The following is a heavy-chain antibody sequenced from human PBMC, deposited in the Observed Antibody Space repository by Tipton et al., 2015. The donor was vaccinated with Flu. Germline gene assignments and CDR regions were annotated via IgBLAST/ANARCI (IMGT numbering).Heavy chain of an antibody. D-gene: IGHD4-17*01. CDR3: ASRRGGDYPYFDY. CDR2: TKHDGSEK. J-gene: IGHJ4*02. CDR1: GFTFSSHW. Sequence: SLRLSFEASGFTFSSHWMSWVRRAPGKGLEWVANTKHDGSEKYYGDSVKGRFTVSRDNAKNSLYLQMNSLRADDTAVYYCASRRGGDYPYFDYWGQGTLVTVSS. V-gene: IGHV3-7*03.